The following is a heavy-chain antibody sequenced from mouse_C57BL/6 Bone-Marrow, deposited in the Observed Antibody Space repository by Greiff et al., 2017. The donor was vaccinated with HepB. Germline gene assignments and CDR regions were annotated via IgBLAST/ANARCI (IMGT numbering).Heavy chain of an antibody. CDR3: TRDEYYDSLYAMDY. CDR1: GFTFSSYG. D-gene: IGHD2-4*01. Sequence: EVKLMESGGDLVKPGGSLKLSCAASGFTFSSYGMSWVRQTPEKRLEWVAYISSGGDYIYYAATVKGRFTISRDNARNTLYLQMSSLKSEDTAMYYCTRDEYYDSLYAMDYWGQGTSVTVSS. J-gene: IGHJ4*01. V-gene: IGHV5-9-1*02. CDR2: ISSGGDYI.